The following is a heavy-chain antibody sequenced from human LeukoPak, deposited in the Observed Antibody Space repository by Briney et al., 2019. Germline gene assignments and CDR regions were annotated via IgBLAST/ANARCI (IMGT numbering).Heavy chain of an antibody. D-gene: IGHD5-18*01. Sequence: PSETLSLTCTVSGDSLSSNSYFWGWIRQSPGKGLEWIGSIDYEGDTYYNPSLKSRVTLSVDTSKNQFSLKLSSVTASDTAVYYCARAFDTALVNVGFDYWGQGALVTVSS. CDR3: ARAFDTALVNVGFDY. V-gene: IGHV4-39*07. CDR2: IDYEGDT. CDR1: GDSLSSNSYF. J-gene: IGHJ4*02.